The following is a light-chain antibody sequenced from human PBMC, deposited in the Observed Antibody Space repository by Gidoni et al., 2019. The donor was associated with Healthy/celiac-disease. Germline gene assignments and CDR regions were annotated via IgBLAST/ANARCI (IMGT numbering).Light chain of an antibody. J-gene: IGLJ2*01. CDR2: DVS. V-gene: IGLV2-14*03. CDR1: SSDVGGYNY. CDR3: SSYTSSSTLYVV. Sequence: QSALTQPASVSGSPGQSITIACTGTSSDVGGYNYVSWYPHHPGKAPKLLIYDVSNRPSGVSNRFSGAKSGNTASLTICGLQAEDEADYYCSSYTSSSTLYVVFGGGTKLTVL.